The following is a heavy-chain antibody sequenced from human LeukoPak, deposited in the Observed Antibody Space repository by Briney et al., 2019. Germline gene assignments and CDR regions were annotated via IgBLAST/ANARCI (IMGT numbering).Heavy chain of an antibody. CDR3: ARDPLWTYGSGSYYTYNWVDP. D-gene: IGHD3-10*01. Sequence: ASVKVSCKASGYSFTGYYIHWVRQAPGQGLEWMGWINPNNGGTNYAQKFQGRVTMTRDTSISTAYMELSRLRSDDTAVYYCARDPLWTYGSGSYYTYNWVDPWGQGTLVTVSS. J-gene: IGHJ5*02. CDR1: GYSFTGYY. V-gene: IGHV1-2*02. CDR2: INPNNGGT.